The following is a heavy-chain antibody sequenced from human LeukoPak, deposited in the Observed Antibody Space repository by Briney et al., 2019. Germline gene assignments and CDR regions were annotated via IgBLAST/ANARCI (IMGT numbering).Heavy chain of an antibody. CDR2: IYYSGST. D-gene: IGHD3-22*01. J-gene: IGHJ5*02. CDR3: ARVYYDSSGYYYRGWFDP. V-gene: IGHV4-61*01. Sequence: SETLSLTCTVSGGSISSSSYYWSWIRQPPGKGLEWIGYIYYSGSTNYNPSLKSRVTISVDTSKNQFSLKLSSVTAADTAVYYCARVYYDSSGYYYRGWFDPWGQGTLVTVSS. CDR1: GGSISSSSYY.